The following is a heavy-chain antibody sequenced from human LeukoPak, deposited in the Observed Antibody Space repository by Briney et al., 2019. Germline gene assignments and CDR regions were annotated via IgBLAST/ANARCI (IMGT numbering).Heavy chain of an antibody. CDR1: GISFSNVW. CDR2: IQSNSDGGST. D-gene: IGHD5-18*01. J-gene: IGHJ2*01. Sequence: GGSLRLSCAVSGISFSNVWMSWVRQAPGKGLEWVGRIQSNSDGGSTNFAPPVRGRFTISRDDYRNTVYLQMNSLKTEDTAVYYCATDSGKRGYGLYWHFDLWGRGSLVTVSS. V-gene: IGHV3-15*01. CDR3: ATDSGKRGYGLYWHFDL.